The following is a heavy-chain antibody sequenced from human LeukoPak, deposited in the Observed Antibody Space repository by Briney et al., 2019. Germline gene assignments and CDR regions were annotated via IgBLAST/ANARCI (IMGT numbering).Heavy chain of an antibody. J-gene: IGHJ5*02. D-gene: IGHD2-15*01. Sequence: SGGSLRLSCAASGFTFSSYGMHWVRQAPGKGLEWVAFIRYDGSNKYYADSVKGRFTISRDNSKNTLYLQMNSLRAEDTAVYYCARDRRGYCSGGSCGRFDPWGQGTLVTVSS. V-gene: IGHV3-30*02. CDR2: IRYDGSNK. CDR1: GFTFSSYG. CDR3: ARDRRGYCSGGSCGRFDP.